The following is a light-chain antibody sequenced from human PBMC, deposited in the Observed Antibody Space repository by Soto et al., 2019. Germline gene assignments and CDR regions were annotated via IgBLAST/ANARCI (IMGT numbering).Light chain of an antibody. CDR1: QGIGHY. CDR3: QQYENWPPYT. J-gene: IGKJ2*01. V-gene: IGKV3-15*01. CDR2: GAS. Sequence: IVMTQSPATLSVSPGEKATLSCRASQGIGHYLAWYQQKPGQAPRLLIYGASTRATGVPPRFSGSGSGTDFTLTINSLQSADFAVYYCQQYENWPPYTFGQGTKVEIK.